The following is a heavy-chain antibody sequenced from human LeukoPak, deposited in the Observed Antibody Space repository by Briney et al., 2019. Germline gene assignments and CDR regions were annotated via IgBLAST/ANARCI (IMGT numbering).Heavy chain of an antibody. V-gene: IGHV3-23*01. D-gene: IGHD6-13*01. J-gene: IGHJ4*02. CDR1: GFTFSNYA. Sequence: GGSLRLSCAASGFTFSNYAMRWVRQAPGMGLEWVSSISASARSTYYADSVKGRFTISRDNSKNTVYLQMNSLRVEDTAVYYCAKVAASVTYFGCWGQGTLVTVSS. CDR3: AKVAASVTYFGC. CDR2: ISASARST.